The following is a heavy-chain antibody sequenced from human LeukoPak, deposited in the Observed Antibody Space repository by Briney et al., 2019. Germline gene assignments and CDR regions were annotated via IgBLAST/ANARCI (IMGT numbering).Heavy chain of an antibody. Sequence: SETLSLTCTVSGGSIISSNYYWAWIRQPPGKELEWLATVYNSGTTYYTPSLKSRATISVDTSKDQFSLKLDSVTATDTALYYCARLWFGNGRTFDPWGQGTLVTVSS. D-gene: IGHD3-10*01. V-gene: IGHV4-39*01. CDR1: GGSIISSNYY. J-gene: IGHJ5*02. CDR2: VYNSGTT. CDR3: ARLWFGNGRTFDP.